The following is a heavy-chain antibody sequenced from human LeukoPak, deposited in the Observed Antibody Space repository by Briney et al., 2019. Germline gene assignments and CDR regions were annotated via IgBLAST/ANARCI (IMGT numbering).Heavy chain of an antibody. CDR3: AGMATISGDDAFDI. J-gene: IGHJ3*02. CDR1: GYTFTSYS. D-gene: IGHD5-24*01. CDR2: ISGYNGNT. Sequence: GASVKVSCKTSGYTFTSYSINWVRQAPGQGLEWMGWISGYNGNTNYAQKLQGRVTMTTDTSTSTAYMELRSLRSEDTAVYYCAGMATISGDDAFDIWGQGTMVTVSS. V-gene: IGHV1-18*01.